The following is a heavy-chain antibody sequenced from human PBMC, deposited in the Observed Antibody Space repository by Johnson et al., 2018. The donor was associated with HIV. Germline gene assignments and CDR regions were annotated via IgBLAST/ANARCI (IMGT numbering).Heavy chain of an antibody. CDR2: FNWNGGST. D-gene: IGHD6-13*01. V-gene: IGHV3-20*04. J-gene: IGHJ3*02. Sequence: VQLVESGGGVVRPGGSLRLSCAASGSTFDDYGMTWVRHAPGKGLEWVSGFNWNGGSTGYVDSVKGRFTISRDNSKNSLYLQMNSLRAEDTALYYCAKDLPPNSSWYGAPDAFDIWGQGTMVAVSS. CDR3: AKDLPPNSSWYGAPDAFDI. CDR1: GSTFDDYG.